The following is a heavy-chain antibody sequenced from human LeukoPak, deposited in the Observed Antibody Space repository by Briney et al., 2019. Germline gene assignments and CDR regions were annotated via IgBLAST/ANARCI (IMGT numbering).Heavy chain of an antibody. CDR1: GFTLSKQW. CDR3: ARDGFNDRSGDNDGFDM. CDR2: INNDGSGT. V-gene: IGHV3-74*01. Sequence: PGGSLRLSCAASGFTLSKQWTHWVRQAPGKELVWVSLINNDGSGTNYADSVKGRFVISRDNAKNTVSLQMNSLRADDTAVYYCARDGFNDRSGDNDGFDMWGQGTMVTVSS. D-gene: IGHD1-1*01. J-gene: IGHJ3*02.